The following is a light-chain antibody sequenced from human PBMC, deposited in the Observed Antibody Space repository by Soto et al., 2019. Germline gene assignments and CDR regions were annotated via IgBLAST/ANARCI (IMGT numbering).Light chain of an antibody. V-gene: IGLV1-51*01. J-gene: IGLJ1*01. CDR3: GSWDSSLSADV. Sequence: QSVMTQPPSVSAVPGQKVTISCSGSSSNIGGNSVSWYQQLPGTAPKLLIYDDNKRPSGIPDRFSGSKSGTSATLGITGFQTGDEADYYCGSWDSSLSADVFGTGTKLTVL. CDR1: SSNIGGNS. CDR2: DDN.